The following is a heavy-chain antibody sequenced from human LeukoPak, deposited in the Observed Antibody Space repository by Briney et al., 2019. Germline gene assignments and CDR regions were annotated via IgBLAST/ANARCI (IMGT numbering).Heavy chain of an antibody. Sequence: ASVKVSFKASGYTFTSYGISWVRQAPGQGLEWMGWISAYNGNTNYAQKLQGRVTMTTDTSTSTAYMELRSLRSDDTAVYYCARVQYSSSWSTYYYYYYMDVWGKGTTVTVSS. J-gene: IGHJ6*03. V-gene: IGHV1-18*01. CDR2: ISAYNGNT. CDR1: GYTFTSYG. CDR3: ARVQYSSSWSTYYYYYYMDV. D-gene: IGHD6-13*01.